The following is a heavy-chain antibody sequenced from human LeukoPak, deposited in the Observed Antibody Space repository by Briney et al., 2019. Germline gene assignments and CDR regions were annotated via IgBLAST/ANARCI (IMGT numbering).Heavy chain of an antibody. Sequence: HPGGSLRLSCAASGFTFSSYAMHWVRQAPGKGLEWVAVISYDGSNKYYADSEKGRFTISRDNSKNTLYLQMNSLRAEDTAVYYCAREVAAAGKRGLGYWGQGTLVTVSS. CDR3: AREVAAAGKRGLGY. CDR1: GFTFSSYA. J-gene: IGHJ4*02. V-gene: IGHV3-30-3*01. D-gene: IGHD6-13*01. CDR2: ISYDGSNK.